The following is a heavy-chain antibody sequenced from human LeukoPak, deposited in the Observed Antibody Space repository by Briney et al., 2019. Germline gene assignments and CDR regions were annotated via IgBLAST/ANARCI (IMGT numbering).Heavy chain of an antibody. D-gene: IGHD6-19*01. CDR3: AGGKAVADLFDY. Sequence: ASVKVSCKASGYTFTSYYMHWVRQAPGQGLEWMGGIIPIFGTANYAQKFQGRVTITADESTSTAYTELSSLRSEDTAVYYCAGGKAVADLFDYWGQGTLVTVSS. V-gene: IGHV1-69*13. CDR2: IIPIFGTA. CDR1: GYTFTSYY. J-gene: IGHJ4*02.